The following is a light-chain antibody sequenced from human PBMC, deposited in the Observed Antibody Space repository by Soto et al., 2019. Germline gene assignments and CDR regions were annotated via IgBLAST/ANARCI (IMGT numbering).Light chain of an antibody. J-gene: IGKJ1*01. CDR2: RAS. V-gene: IGKV3-15*01. CDR3: QQYHNLWS. CDR1: QNIYSN. Sequence: MALTRFPATVSVSPGDRVNVSCWARQNIYSNLGWYQQRPGQSHRIIIYRASARPTGITDRFSGSGSGTELTLTISSLQSEDFATYYCQQYHNLWSFGRGTKVDIK.